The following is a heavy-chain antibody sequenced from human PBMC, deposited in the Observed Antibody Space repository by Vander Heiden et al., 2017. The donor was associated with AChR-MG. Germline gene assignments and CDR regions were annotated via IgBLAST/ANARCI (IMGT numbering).Heavy chain of an antibody. D-gene: IGHD5-12*01. J-gene: IGHJ3*02. Sequence: QVQLVESGGGVVQPGRSLRLSCAASGFTFSSYAMHWVRQAPGKGLEWVAVISYDGSNKYYADSVKGRFTISRDNSKNTLYLQMNSLRAEDTAVYYCARGRGGYDLLDAFDIWGQGTMVTVSS. CDR1: GFTFSSYA. V-gene: IGHV3-30-3*01. CDR3: ARGRGGYDLLDAFDI. CDR2: ISYDGSNK.